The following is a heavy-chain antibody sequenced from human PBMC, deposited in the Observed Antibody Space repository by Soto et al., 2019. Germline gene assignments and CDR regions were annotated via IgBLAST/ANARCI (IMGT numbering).Heavy chain of an antibody. CDR3: AKDLLVLGSYYYYGMDV. J-gene: IGHJ6*02. CDR2: ISYDGSNK. CDR1: GFTFSSYG. Sequence: PGGSLRLSCAASGFTFSSYGMHWVRQAPGKGLEWVAVISYDGSNKYYADSVKGRFTISRDNSKNTLYLQMNSLRAEDAAVYYCAKDLLVLGSYYYYGMDVWGQGTTVTVSS. V-gene: IGHV3-30*18. D-gene: IGHD2-8*01.